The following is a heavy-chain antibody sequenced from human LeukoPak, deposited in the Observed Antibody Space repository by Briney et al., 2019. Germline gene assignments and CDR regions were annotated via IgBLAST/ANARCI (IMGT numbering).Heavy chain of an antibody. CDR1: GYTFTSYY. CDR2: INPSGGST. D-gene: IGHD3-10*01. CDR3: AADLGTMVRGVNPPHWYFDL. V-gene: IGHV1-46*01. J-gene: IGHJ2*01. Sequence: ASVKVSCKASGYTFTSYYMHWVRQAPGQGLEWMGIINPSGGSTSYAQKFQGRVTMTRDMSTSTAYMELSSLRSEDTAVYYCAADLGTMVRGVNPPHWYFDLWGRGTLVTVSS.